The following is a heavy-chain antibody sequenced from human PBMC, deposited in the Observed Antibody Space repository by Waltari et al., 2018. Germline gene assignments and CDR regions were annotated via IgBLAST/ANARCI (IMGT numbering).Heavy chain of an antibody. CDR1: GGSINDYY. J-gene: IGHJ5*02. CDR3: ARTRSSGWFAGWFDP. CDR2: IYYSGST. V-gene: IGHV4-59*01. D-gene: IGHD6-19*01. Sequence: QVHLQESGPGLVKPSETLSLTCTVSGGSINDYYWNWIRQSPGKGLELIGYIYYSGSTIYKPSLKRRVTISIDRSKNHFSLKLASATTADTAVYYCARTRSSGWFAGWFDPWGQGSLVSVAS.